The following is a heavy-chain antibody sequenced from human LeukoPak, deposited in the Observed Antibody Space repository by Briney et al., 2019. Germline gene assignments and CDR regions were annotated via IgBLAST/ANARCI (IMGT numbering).Heavy chain of an antibody. CDR3: ARASSGSYYFDY. CDR2: MNPNSGNT. V-gene: IGHV1-8*02. J-gene: IGHJ4*02. Sequence: GASVKVSCKASGYTFTSYGISWVRQAPGQGLEWMGWMNPNSGNTGYAQKFQGRVTMTRNTSISTAYMELSSLRSEDTAVYYCARASSGSYYFDYWGQGTLVTVSS. CDR1: GYTFTSYG. D-gene: IGHD1-26*01.